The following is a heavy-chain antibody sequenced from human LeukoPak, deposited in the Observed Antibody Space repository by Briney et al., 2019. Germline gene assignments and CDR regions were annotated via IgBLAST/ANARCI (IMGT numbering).Heavy chain of an antibody. V-gene: IGHV3-7*01. D-gene: IGHD6-19*01. CDR2: IKQDGSEK. J-gene: IGHJ4*02. CDR3: AREGWLALDY. Sequence: GSLRLSCAASGFTFSSYWMSWVRQAPGKGLEWVANIKQDGSEKFYVDSVKGRFTISRDNAKNSLSLQLNSLRAEDTAVYYCAREGWLALDYWGQGTLVTVSS. CDR1: GFTFSSYW.